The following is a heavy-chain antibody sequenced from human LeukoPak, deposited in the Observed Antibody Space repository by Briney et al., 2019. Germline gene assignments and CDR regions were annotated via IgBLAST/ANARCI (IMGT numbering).Heavy chain of an antibody. CDR2: ISGTGGST. V-gene: IGHV3-23*01. Sequence: GGSPRLSCAVSRITLSNYGMSWVRQAPGKGLEWVAGISGTGGSTNYADSVKGRFIISRDNPKNTLYLQMNSLRAEDTAVYFCAKRGVVIRVILVGFHKEAYYFDSWGQGALVTVSS. CDR3: AKRGVVIRVILVGFHKEAYYFDS. J-gene: IGHJ4*02. CDR1: RITLSNYG. D-gene: IGHD3-10*01.